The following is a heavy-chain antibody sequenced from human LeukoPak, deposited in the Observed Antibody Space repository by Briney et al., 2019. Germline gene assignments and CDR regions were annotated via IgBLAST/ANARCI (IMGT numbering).Heavy chain of an antibody. V-gene: IGHV4-34*01. CDR2: INHSGST. CDR3: ARGPSGWYVLRYFQH. D-gene: IGHD6-13*01. J-gene: IGHJ1*01. Sequence: SETLCLTCAVYGVSFSGYYWSWIRQPPGKGLEWIGEINHSGSTNYNPSLKSRVTISVDTSKNQFSLKLSSVTAADTAVYYCARGPSGWYVLRYFQHWGQGTLVTVSS. CDR1: GVSFSGYY.